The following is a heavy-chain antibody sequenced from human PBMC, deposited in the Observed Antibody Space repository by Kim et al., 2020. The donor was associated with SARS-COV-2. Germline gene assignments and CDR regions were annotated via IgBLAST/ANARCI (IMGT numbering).Heavy chain of an antibody. CDR1: GYSFTSYW. Sequence: GESLKISCKGSGYSFTSYWIGWVRQMPGKGLEWMGIIYPGDSDTRYSPSFQGQVTISADKSISTAYLQWSSLKASDTAMYYCARQYAYSSGWDRRGLDYWGQGTLVTVSS. CDR3: ARQYAYSSGWDRRGLDY. J-gene: IGHJ4*02. D-gene: IGHD6-19*01. V-gene: IGHV5-51*01. CDR2: IYPGDSDT.